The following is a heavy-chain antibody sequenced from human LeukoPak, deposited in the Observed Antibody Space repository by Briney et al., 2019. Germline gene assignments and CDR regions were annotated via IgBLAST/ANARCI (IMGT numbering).Heavy chain of an antibody. D-gene: IGHD5-24*01. Sequence: SETLSLTCTVSGGSISSRSYYWGWIRQPPGKGLVWIANIYYSGDTYYNPSLKSRVTISVDTSKNQFSLKLSSVTAADTAVYYCARHSYQMATMNYFDYWGQGTLVTVSS. CDR2: IYYSGDT. J-gene: IGHJ4*02. CDR1: GGSISSRSYY. V-gene: IGHV4-39*01. CDR3: ARHSYQMATMNYFDY.